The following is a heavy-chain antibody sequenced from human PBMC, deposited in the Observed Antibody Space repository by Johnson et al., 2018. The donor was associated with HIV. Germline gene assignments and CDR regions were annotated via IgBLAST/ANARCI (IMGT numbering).Heavy chain of an antibody. D-gene: IGHD1-26*01. Sequence: VQLVESGGGVVQPGRSLRLSCAASGFTFSSYGMHWVRQAPGKGLEWVAVIWYDGSNKYYADSVKGRFTISRDNSKNTLYLQMNSLRAEDTAVYYCTRDTPPRGELLSGAFDVWGQGTMVTVSS. CDR3: TRDTPPRGELLSGAFDV. CDR1: GFTFSSYG. J-gene: IGHJ3*01. CDR2: IWYDGSNK. V-gene: IGHV3-33*01.